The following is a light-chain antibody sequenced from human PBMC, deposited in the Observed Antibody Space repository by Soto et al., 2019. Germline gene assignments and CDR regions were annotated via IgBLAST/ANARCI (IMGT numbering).Light chain of an antibody. J-gene: IGKJ2*01. Sequence: DVVLTQTPLSSPVTLGQPASISCRSSQSLEHSDGNTYLSWLHQRPGQPPRLLIYKVSNRFSGVPDRFSGSGAGTDFTLKISGVEAEDVGIYYRMQATQYKPYTFGQGTKLEIK. CDR3: MQATQYKPYT. CDR1: QSLEHSDGNTY. CDR2: KVS. V-gene: IGKV2-24*01.